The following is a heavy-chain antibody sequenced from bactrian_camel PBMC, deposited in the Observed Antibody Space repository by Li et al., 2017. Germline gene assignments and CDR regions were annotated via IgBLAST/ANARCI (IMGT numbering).Heavy chain of an antibody. J-gene: IGHJ4*01. CDR1: GFPFSSHA. Sequence: HVQLVESGGGLVQTGGSLTLSCAASGFPFSSHALSRVRQSPGKGLECVSSILGDGSKTYYAASVKGRSTISRDNANKLVHLQMNSLKSDDTGLYFCVTGNGAYWGQGTQVTV. D-gene: IGHD7*01. CDR3: VTGNGAY. CDR2: ILGDGSKT. V-gene: IGHV3S14*01.